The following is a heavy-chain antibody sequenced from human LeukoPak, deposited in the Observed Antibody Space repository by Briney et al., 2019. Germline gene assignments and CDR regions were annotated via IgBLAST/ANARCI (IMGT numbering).Heavy chain of an antibody. CDR3: ARVVPPVIGAFDI. CDR1: GGSISSSSYY. D-gene: IGHD2-2*01. V-gene: IGHV4-39*01. Sequence: PSETLSLTCTVSGGSISSSSYYWGWIRQPPGKGLEWIGSIYYSGSTYYNPSLKSRVTISVDTSKNQFSLKLSSVTAADTAVYYCARVVPPVIGAFDIWGQGTMVTVSS. CDR2: IYYSGST. J-gene: IGHJ3*02.